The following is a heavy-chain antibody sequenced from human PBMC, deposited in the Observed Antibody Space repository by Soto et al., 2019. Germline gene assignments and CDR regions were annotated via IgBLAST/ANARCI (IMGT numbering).Heavy chain of an antibody. CDR2: ISWNGRMV. CDR1: GFTFDDYR. J-gene: IGHJ3*01. Sequence: EVQLVESGGDLVHPGRSLRLSCAASGFTFDDYRMHWVRQVPGKGLEWVSGISWNGRMVDYADSVRGRFSISRDNAKKCLYLQMHCLTPGDAALYFFVEDVLTSIFGLTEDGVVVWGRGTVVTVSS. V-gene: IGHV3-9*01. D-gene: IGHD3-3*01. CDR3: VEDVLTSIFGLTEDGVVV.